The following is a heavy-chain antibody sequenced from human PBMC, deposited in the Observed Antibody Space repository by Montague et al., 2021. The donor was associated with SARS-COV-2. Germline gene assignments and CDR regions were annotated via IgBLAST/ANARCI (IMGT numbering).Heavy chain of an antibody. Sequence: PALVKPTQTLTLTCAFSGFSLSTSGVGVGWIRRPSGKALEWLALIYWDGDKRYSPSLKTRVTITKDTSRNRVVLTMTNMDPVDTATYYCAQRRVSSAAGDFEHWGQGTMVTVSS. CDR2: IYWDGDK. V-gene: IGHV2-5*02. J-gene: IGHJ1*01. CDR3: AQRRVSSAAGDFEH. D-gene: IGHD2/OR15-2a*01. CDR1: GFSLSTSGVG.